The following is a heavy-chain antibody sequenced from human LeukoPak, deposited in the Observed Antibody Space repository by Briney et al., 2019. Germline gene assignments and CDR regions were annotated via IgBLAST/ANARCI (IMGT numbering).Heavy chain of an antibody. V-gene: IGHV3-7*01. CDR2: INQDGSKQ. CDR1: GFTFSSSW. J-gene: IGHJ5*02. CDR3: ARGSGAWVAVAEWFDP. D-gene: IGHD6-19*01. Sequence: PGGSLRLSCSASGFTFSSSWMNWVRQAPGKGLEWVANINQDGSKQNYVDSVKGRFTVSRDNAQNSLYLQMHSLRAEDTAVYYCARGSGAWVAVAEWFDPWGQGTLVTVSS.